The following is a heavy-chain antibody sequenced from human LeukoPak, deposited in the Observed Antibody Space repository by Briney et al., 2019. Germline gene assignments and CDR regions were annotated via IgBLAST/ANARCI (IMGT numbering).Heavy chain of an antibody. CDR1: GYTFTGYY. D-gene: IGHD3-22*01. Sequence: ASVKVSCKASGYTFTGYYLHWVRQAPGQGLEWMAWINPNSGGTNYAQKFQGRVTMTRDTSISTAYMELSRLRSDDTAVYYCARVYYYDSSGYGAMINWFDPWGQGTLVTVSS. CDR2: INPNSGGT. V-gene: IGHV1-2*02. CDR3: ARVYYYDSSGYGAMINWFDP. J-gene: IGHJ5*02.